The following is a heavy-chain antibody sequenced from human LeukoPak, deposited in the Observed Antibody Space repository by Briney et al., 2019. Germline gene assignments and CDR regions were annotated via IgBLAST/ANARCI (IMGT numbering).Heavy chain of an antibody. D-gene: IGHD4-17*01. Sequence: ASVKVSCKVSGYSFTGSAMNWVRQAPGQGLEWMGWINTNTGNPTYAQGFTGRFVFSLDTSVSTAYIQISSLKTEDTAVYFCARSQTYGDHPPFDYWGQGTLVTVSS. V-gene: IGHV7-4-1*02. J-gene: IGHJ4*02. CDR3: ARSQTYGDHPPFDY. CDR2: INTNTGNP. CDR1: GYSFTGSA.